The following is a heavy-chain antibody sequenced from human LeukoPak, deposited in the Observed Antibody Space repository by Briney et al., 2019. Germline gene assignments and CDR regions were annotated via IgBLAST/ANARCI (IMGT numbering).Heavy chain of an antibody. D-gene: IGHD1/OR15-1a*01. CDR2: IYYSGST. CDR3: AKVGRSNKPGG. Sequence: PSETLSLTCTVSGGSISSSSYLWGWIRQPPGKGLEWIGSIYYSGSTYYNPSLKSRVTISADTSKNQFSLKLSSVTAADTAVYYCAKVGRSNKPGGWGQGTLVTVSS. V-gene: IGHV4-39*07. CDR1: GGSISSSSYL. J-gene: IGHJ4*02.